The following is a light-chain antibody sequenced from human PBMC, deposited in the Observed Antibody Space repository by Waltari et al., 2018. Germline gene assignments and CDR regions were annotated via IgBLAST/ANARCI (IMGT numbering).Light chain of an antibody. CDR3: GTWDTSLSAWV. Sequence: QSVFTQAPSVSAAPGQKVTISCAGSSSNIGNKYVSWYQQFPGTAPKLLIYDNDKRPSGIPDRFSASKSGTSATLGITGLQTGDEANYYCGTWDTSLSAWVFGGGTKLTVL. J-gene: IGLJ3*02. V-gene: IGLV1-51*01. CDR1: SSNIGNKY. CDR2: DND.